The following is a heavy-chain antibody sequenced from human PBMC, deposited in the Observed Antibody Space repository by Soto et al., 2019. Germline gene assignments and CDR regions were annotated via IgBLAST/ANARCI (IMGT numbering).Heavy chain of an antibody. J-gene: IGHJ4*02. Sequence: PSETLSLTCNVSGDSITTDGYSWSWIRQPPGKGLEWIGYIYHTGTAYYNPSLKSRVTLSVDRSKNQFSLSLSSMTAADTAVYYCASEAWERNFDFWGQGTLVTVSS. CDR2: IYHTGTA. V-gene: IGHV4-30-2*01. CDR3: ASEAWERNFDF. D-gene: IGHD1-26*01. CDR1: GDSITTDGYS.